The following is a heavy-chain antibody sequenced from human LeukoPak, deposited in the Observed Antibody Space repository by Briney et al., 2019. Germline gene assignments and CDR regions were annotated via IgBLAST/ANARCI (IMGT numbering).Heavy chain of an antibody. CDR3: ARERYGGRSYYFDY. Sequence: GGSLRLSCAASGFTVSSNYMSWVRQAPGKGLEWVSVIYSGGSTYYADSVKGRFTISRDNSKNTLYLQMNSLRAEDTAVYYCARERYGGRSYYFDYWGQGTLVTVSS. CDR1: GFTVSSNY. D-gene: IGHD4-23*01. V-gene: IGHV3-53*01. CDR2: IYSGGST. J-gene: IGHJ4*02.